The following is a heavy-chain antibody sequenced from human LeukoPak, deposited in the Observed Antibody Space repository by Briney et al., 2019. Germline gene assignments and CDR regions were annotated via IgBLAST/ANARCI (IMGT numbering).Heavy chain of an antibody. Sequence: SETLSLTCSVSGGSIRSTTYYWGWIRQPPGKGLEWIGSIYYSGSTYYNPSLKSRVTISVDTSKNQFSLKLSSVTAADTAVYYCARDVRNYYDSSGYYLFDYWGQGTLVTVSS. D-gene: IGHD3-22*01. CDR1: GGSIRSTTYY. V-gene: IGHV4-39*02. CDR2: IYYSGST. J-gene: IGHJ4*02. CDR3: ARDVRNYYDSSGYYLFDY.